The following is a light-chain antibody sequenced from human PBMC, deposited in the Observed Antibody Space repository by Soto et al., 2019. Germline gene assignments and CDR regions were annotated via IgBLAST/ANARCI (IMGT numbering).Light chain of an antibody. J-gene: IGKJ2*01. Sequence: EILLTQSPGTLSLSPGERATLSCRASQSVRNSYLAWYQQKPGQAPRLLIYGASGRATGIPDRFSGSGSGTEFTLTITILEPEDLAVYSCQQYCSSPYTFGQGTKLEI. CDR3: QQYCSSPYT. CDR1: QSVRNSY. V-gene: IGKV3-20*01. CDR2: GAS.